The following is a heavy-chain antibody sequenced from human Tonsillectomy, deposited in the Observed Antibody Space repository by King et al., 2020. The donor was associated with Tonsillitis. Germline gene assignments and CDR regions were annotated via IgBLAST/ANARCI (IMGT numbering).Heavy chain of an antibody. CDR2: ITQDGREK. CDR1: GFSFGIFW. Sequence: EVQLVESGGGVVQPGGSLSLSGEASGFSFGIFWMNWVGRAPGKGLEWVATITQDGREKYYFDSVKGRFTTSRDNGKNPVYLQMTSLRAEDTAVYYCARGIEHWFYFLYWGLGTQVTVSS. V-gene: IGHV3-7*01. CDR3: ARGIEHWFYFLY. J-gene: IGHJ4*02. D-gene: IGHD5-18*01.